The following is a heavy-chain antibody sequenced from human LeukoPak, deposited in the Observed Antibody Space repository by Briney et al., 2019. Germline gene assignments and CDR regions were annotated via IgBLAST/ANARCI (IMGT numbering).Heavy chain of an antibody. J-gene: IGHJ4*02. D-gene: IGHD5-24*01. CDR3: AKFVSEMATINNYFDY. V-gene: IGHV3-23*01. CDR1: GFTFSSYA. CDR2: ISGSGGST. Sequence: GGSLRLSCAASGFTFSSYAMSWVRQAPGKGLEWVSAISGSGGSTYYADSVKGRFTISRDNSKNTLYLQMNSLRAEDTAVYYCAKFVSEMATINNYFDYWGQGTLVTVSS.